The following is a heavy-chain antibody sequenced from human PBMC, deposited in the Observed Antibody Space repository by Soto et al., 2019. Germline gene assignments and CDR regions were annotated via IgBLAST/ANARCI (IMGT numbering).Heavy chain of an antibody. J-gene: IGHJ4*02. CDR1: GFTFSSYW. CDR2: IKQDGSEK. D-gene: IGHD6-13*01. Sequence: GVSLRLSCAASGFTFSSYWMSWVRQAPGKGLEWVANIKQDGSEKYYVDSVKGRFTISRDNAKNSLYLQMNSLRAEDTAVYYCARETSRHLSRNRPFDYWGQGTLVTVSS. V-gene: IGHV3-7*05. CDR3: ARETSRHLSRNRPFDY.